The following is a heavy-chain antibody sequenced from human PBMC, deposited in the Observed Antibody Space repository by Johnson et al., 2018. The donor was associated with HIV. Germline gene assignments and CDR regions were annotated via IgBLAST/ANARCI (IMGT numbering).Heavy chain of an antibody. V-gene: IGHV3-30*18. CDR3: AKGLGRYYEAFDI. D-gene: IGHD1-26*01. J-gene: IGHJ3*02. Sequence: QVQLVESGGGVVQPGRSLRLSCATSGFTFSNFGMHWVRQAPGKGLEWVAVISYDGSNKYYADSVKGRFTISRDNSKNTLYLQMNSLRVEDTAVYYCAKGLGRYYEAFDIWGQGTMVTVSS. CDR2: ISYDGSNK. CDR1: GFTFSNFG.